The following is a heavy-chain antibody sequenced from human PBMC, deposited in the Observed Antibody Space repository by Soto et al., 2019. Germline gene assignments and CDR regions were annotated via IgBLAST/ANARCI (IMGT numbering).Heavy chain of an antibody. J-gene: IGHJ4*02. CDR2: IIPILGIA. CDR3: ATVNYYDSSGYFHTFDY. D-gene: IGHD3-22*01. CDR1: GGTFSSYT. V-gene: IGHV1-69*02. Sequence: QVQLVQSGAEVKKPGSSVKVSCKASGGTFSSYTISWVRQAPGQGLEWMGRIIPILGIANYAQKFQGRVTITADKSTSTAYMELSSLRSEDTAVYYCATVNYYDSSGYFHTFDYWGQGTLVTVSS.